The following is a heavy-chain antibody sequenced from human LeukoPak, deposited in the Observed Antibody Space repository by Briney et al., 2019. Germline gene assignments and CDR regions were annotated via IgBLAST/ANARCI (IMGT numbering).Heavy chain of an antibody. CDR1: GGSISNYY. CDR3: ARHLVVVTASPYNWFDP. D-gene: IGHD2-21*02. CDR2: INHSGST. V-gene: IGHV4-34*01. Sequence: SETLSLTCTASGGSISNYYWSWIRQPPGKGLEWIGEINHSGSTNYNPSLKSRVTISVDTSKNQFSLKLSSVTAADTAVYYCARHLVVVTASPYNWFDPWGQGTLVTVSS. J-gene: IGHJ5*02.